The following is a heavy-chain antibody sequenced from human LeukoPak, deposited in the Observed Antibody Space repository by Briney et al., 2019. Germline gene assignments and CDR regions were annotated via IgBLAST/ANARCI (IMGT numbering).Heavy chain of an antibody. Sequence: SETLSLTCTVSGGSISSSGYYWGLIRQPPGKGLEWIGEINHSGSTNYNPSLKSRVTISVDTSKNQFSLKLSSVTAADTAVYYCARGVERGYSYYYYYYYMDVWGKGTTVTISS. CDR3: ARGVERGYSYYYYYYYMDV. J-gene: IGHJ6*03. CDR2: INHSGST. CDR1: GGSISSSGYY. D-gene: IGHD5-18*01. V-gene: IGHV4-39*07.